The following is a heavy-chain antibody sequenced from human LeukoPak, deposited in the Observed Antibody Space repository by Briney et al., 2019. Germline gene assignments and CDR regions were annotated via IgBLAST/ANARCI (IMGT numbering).Heavy chain of an antibody. Sequence: PGGSLRLSCAASGFTFSSYSMNWVRQAPGKGLEWVSSISGSSSYINYADSVKGRFTISRDNAQNSLFLQLNSLRAEDTAVYYCASSSATTMVSHWGQGTLVTVSS. CDR1: GFTFSSYS. CDR2: ISGSSSYI. D-gene: IGHD5-18*01. CDR3: ASSSATTMVSH. V-gene: IGHV3-21*01. J-gene: IGHJ4*02.